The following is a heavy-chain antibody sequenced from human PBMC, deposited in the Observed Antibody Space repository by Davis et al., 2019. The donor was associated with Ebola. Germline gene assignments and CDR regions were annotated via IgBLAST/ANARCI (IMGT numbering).Heavy chain of an antibody. CDR2: ISGSGDST. CDR3: ASNPLAYCGGDCYPAGGMDV. J-gene: IGHJ6*04. CDR1: GFTFSSYA. D-gene: IGHD2-21*02. V-gene: IGHV3-23*01. Sequence: GESLKISCAASGFTFSSYAMTWVRQAPGKGLEWVSTISGSGDSTNYAESVKGRFTISRDNSKNTLYLQMNSLRAEDTAVYYCASNPLAYCGGDCYPAGGMDVWGKGTTVTVSS.